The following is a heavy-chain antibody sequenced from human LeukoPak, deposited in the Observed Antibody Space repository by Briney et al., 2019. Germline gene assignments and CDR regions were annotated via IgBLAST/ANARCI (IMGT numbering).Heavy chain of an antibody. V-gene: IGHV3-21*01. J-gene: IGHJ4*02. CDR1: GFTFSSYS. D-gene: IGHD2-2*01. Sequence: GGSLRLSCTASGFTFSSYSMNWVRQAPGKGLEWVSSISHSSSYIYYADSVKGRFTISRDNAKNSLYLQMNSLRAEDTAVYYCARDWGYQLLFGWSIDYWGQGTLVTVSS. CDR3: ARDWGYQLLFGWSIDY. CDR2: ISHSSSYI.